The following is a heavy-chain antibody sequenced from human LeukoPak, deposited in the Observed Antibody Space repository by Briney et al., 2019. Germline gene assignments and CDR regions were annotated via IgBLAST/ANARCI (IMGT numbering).Heavy chain of an antibody. Sequence: GGSVRLSCAASGFTFSSYEMNWVRQAPGKGLEWVSYISSSGSTIYYADSVKGRFTISRDNAKNSLYLQMNSLRAEDTAVYYCARHSSGWYGGIDYWGQGTLVTVSS. CDR3: ARHSSGWYGGIDY. V-gene: IGHV3-48*03. J-gene: IGHJ4*02. CDR1: GFTFSSYE. D-gene: IGHD6-19*01. CDR2: ISSSGSTI.